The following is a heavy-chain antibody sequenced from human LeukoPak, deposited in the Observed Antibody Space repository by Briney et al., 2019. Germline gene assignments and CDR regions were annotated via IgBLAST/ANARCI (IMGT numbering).Heavy chain of an antibody. D-gene: IGHD6-6*01. V-gene: IGHV1-8*01. CDR3: ARAHLAAPTRPNWFDP. J-gene: IGHJ5*02. CDR1: GYTFTSYD. CDR2: MNPNSGNT. Sequence: ASVKVSCKASGYTFTSYDINWVRQATGQGLEWMGWMNPNSGNTGYAQKFQGRVTMTRNTSISTAYMELSSLRSEDTAVYYCARAHLAAPTRPNWFDPWGQGTLVTVSS.